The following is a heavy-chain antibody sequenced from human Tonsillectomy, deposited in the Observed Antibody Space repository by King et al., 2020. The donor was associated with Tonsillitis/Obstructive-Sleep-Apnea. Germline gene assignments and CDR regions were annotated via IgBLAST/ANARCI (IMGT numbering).Heavy chain of an antibody. CDR1: GYTFTGYY. CDR3: ARAEQIAAALNWFDP. Sequence: VQLVESGAEVKKPGASVKVSCRASGYTFTGYYIHWVRHAPGQGLEGMGWINPNCGGTSYAQKFQGRVTMTRETSISTAYKERSRLRSDDTAVYYCARAEQIAAALNWFDPWGQGTLVTVSS. J-gene: IGHJ5*02. V-gene: IGHV1-2*02. CDR2: INPNCGGT. D-gene: IGHD6-13*01.